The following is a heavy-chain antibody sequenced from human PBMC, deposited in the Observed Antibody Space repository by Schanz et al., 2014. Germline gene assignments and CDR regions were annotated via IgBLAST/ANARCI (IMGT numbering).Heavy chain of an antibody. V-gene: IGHV3-9*01. CDR3: TKDILPGGADV. Sequence: EVQLVESGGGLVEPGGSLRLSCSGSGFTFSDVYMSWVRQAPGKGLEWVAGFSLDTDRIDYGDSVKGRFTVSWDNSKTSLYLQMNSLRPEDTALYYCTKDILPGGADVWGQGTTVTVSS. CDR1: GFTFSDVY. D-gene: IGHD3-3*02. CDR2: FSLDTDRI. J-gene: IGHJ6*02.